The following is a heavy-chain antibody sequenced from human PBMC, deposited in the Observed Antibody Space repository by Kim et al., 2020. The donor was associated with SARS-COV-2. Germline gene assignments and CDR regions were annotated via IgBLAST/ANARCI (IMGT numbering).Heavy chain of an antibody. CDR2: ISGSGGST. CDR3: AKAALYYYGSGSYIPD. Sequence: GGSLRLSCAASGFTFSSYAMSWVRQAPGKGLEWVSAISGSGGSTYYADSVKGRFTISRDNSKNTLYLQMNSLRAEDTAVYYCAKAALYYYGSGSYIPDWGQGTLVTVSS. CDR1: GFTFSSYA. J-gene: IGHJ4*02. V-gene: IGHV3-23*01. D-gene: IGHD3-10*01.